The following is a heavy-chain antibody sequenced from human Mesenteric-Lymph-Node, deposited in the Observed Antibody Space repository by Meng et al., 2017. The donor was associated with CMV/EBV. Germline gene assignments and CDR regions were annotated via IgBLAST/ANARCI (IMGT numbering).Heavy chain of an antibody. J-gene: IGHJ4*02. CDR1: GFSFNNYW. Sequence: GESLKISCAASGFSFNNYWMSWVRQAPGKGLEWVSYISSSSTIYYADSVKGRFTISRDNAKNSLYLQMNSLRAEDTAVYYCVTPSGHLVYWGQGTLVTVSS. CDR2: ISSSSTI. V-gene: IGHV3-69-1*01. CDR3: VTPSGHLVY. D-gene: IGHD6-6*01.